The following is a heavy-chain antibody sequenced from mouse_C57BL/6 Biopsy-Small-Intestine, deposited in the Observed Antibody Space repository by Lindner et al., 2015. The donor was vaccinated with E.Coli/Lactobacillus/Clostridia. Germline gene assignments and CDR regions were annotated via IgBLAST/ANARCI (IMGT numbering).Heavy chain of an antibody. D-gene: IGHD6-1*01. CDR1: GDRFSDYG. CDR2: IIPVFGPP. CDR3: ARGLDVNRFDS. Sequence: SVKVSCKASGDRFSDYGFHWVRQAPGQGLEWMGRIIPVFGPPKYAQRFQGRVTITADESTGTAYMDLRSLRPEDTATYYCARGLDVNRFDSWGQGTRVTVSS. J-gene: IGHJ4*01. V-gene: IGHV14-2*02.